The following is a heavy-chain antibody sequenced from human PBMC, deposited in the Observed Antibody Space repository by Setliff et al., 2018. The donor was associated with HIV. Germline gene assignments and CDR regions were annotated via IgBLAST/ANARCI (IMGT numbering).Heavy chain of an antibody. J-gene: IGHJ4*02. CDR2: VNRGRRT. CDR1: AGSISSSSYY. V-gene: IGHV4-39*07. CDR3: AREIPYSYGGRGHPL. D-gene: IGHD3-22*01. Sequence: SETLSLTCNVSAGSISSSSYYWGWIRQPPGMGLEWIGEVNRGRRTNYNSSLKSRVTISIDTSRNQFSLTVSSVTAADTAVYYCAREIPYSYGGRGHPLWGQGTLVTVSS.